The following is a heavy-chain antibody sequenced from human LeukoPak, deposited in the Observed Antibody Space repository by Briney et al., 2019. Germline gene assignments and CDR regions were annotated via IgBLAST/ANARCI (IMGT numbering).Heavy chain of an antibody. D-gene: IGHD2-15*01. CDR2: IWYDGSNK. Sequence: GRSLRLSCAASGFTFSSYGMHWVRQAPGKGPEWVAVIWYDGSNKYYADSVQGRFTISRDNSKNTLYLQMNSLRAEDTAVCYCAKDSCSGGSCYSYFDYWGQGTLVTVSS. CDR3: AKDSCSGGSCYSYFDY. J-gene: IGHJ4*02. CDR1: GFTFSSYG. V-gene: IGHV3-33*06.